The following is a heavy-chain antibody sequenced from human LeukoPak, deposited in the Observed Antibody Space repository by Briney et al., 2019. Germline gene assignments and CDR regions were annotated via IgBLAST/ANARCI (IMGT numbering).Heavy chain of an antibody. CDR1: ESGLANYS. CDR2: MNGRGDIT. CDR3: ARVVGGPDVGRDAFSV. Sequence: GGSVILSCVASESGLANYSVAWFRHAPWEGLQWVLSMNGRGDITYYADSVRGRFTISRDNSKNTMFLQMNSLRAEDAAIYFCARVVGGPDVGRDAFSVWARGTLVTVSS. V-gene: IGHV3-23*01. J-gene: IGHJ3*01. D-gene: IGHD6-19*01.